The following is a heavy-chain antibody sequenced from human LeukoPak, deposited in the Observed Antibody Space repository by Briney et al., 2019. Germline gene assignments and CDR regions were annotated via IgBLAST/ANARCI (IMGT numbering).Heavy chain of an antibody. V-gene: IGHV3-7*01. CDR2: IKQDGSEK. CDR1: GFTFSSYW. CDR3: ARGAIPIAAAGLHYFDY. J-gene: IGHJ4*02. Sequence: QTGGSLRLSCAASGFTFSSYWMSWVRQAPGKGLEWVANIKQDGSEKYYVDSVKGRFTISRDNAKNSLYLQMNSLRAEDTAVYYCARGAIPIAAAGLHYFDYWGQGTLVTVSS. D-gene: IGHD6-13*01.